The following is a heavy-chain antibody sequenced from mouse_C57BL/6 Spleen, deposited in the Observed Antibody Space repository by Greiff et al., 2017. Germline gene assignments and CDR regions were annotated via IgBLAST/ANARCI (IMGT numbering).Heavy chain of an antibody. CDR2: ISDGGSYT. CDR3: ARDRTYYGSSLWDY. Sequence: EVKVVESGGGLVKPGGSLKLSCAASGFTLSSYAMSWVRQTPEKRLEWVATISDGGSYTYYPDNVKGRFTISRDNAKNNLYLQMSHLKSEDTAMYYCARDRTYYGSSLWDYWGQGTTLTVSS. V-gene: IGHV5-4*01. J-gene: IGHJ2*01. D-gene: IGHD1-1*01. CDR1: GFTLSSYA.